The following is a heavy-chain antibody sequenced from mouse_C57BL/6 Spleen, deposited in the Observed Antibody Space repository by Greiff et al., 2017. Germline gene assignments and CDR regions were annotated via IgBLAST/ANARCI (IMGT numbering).Heavy chain of an antibody. J-gene: IGHJ2*01. CDR1: GYTFTSYW. CDR3: ARYYGSSHFGY. V-gene: IGHV1-52*01. D-gene: IGHD1-1*01. Sequence: QVQLQQPGAELVRPGSSVKLSCKASGYTFTSYWMHWVKQRPIQGLEWIGNIDPSDSETHYNQKFKDKATLTVDKSSSTAYMQLSSLTSEDSAVYYCARYYGSSHFGYWGQGTTLTVSS. CDR2: IDPSDSET.